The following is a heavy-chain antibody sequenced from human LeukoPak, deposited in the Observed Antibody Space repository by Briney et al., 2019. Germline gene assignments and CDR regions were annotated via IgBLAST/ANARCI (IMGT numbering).Heavy chain of an antibody. CDR3: AVVVAATSFDY. D-gene: IGHD2-15*01. Sequence: GGSLRLSCAASGFTFSSYAMSWVRHAPGKGLELVSAISGSGGSTYYADSVKGRLTISRDNSKNTLYLQMNSLRAEDTAVYYCAVVVAATSFDYWGQGTLVTVSS. J-gene: IGHJ4*02. CDR1: GFTFSSYA. V-gene: IGHV3-23*01. CDR2: ISGSGGST.